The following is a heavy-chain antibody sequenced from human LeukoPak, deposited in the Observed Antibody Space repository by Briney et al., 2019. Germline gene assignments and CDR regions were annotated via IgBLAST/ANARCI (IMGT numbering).Heavy chain of an antibody. CDR2: ISYDGSNK. Sequence: GGSLRPSCAASGFTFSSYGMHWVRQAPGKGLEWVAVISYDGSNKYYADSVKGRFTISRDNSKNTLYLQMNSLRAEDTAVYYCAKAGYSYGYDYWGQGTLVTVSS. CDR1: GFTFSSYG. CDR3: AKAGYSYGYDY. J-gene: IGHJ4*02. D-gene: IGHD5-18*01. V-gene: IGHV3-30*18.